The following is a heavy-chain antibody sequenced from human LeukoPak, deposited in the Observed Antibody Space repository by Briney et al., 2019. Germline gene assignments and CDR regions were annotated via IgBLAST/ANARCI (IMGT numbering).Heavy chain of an antibody. J-gene: IGHJ4*02. CDR1: EFTFSNYW. Sequence: SLRLSCAAFEFTFSNYWMSWVRQAPGKGLEWVAGTSYNGNIKYYADYVKGRFSISRDNSKNTLYLQMDSLRAEDTAVYYCAKGDNYYDSSGYYYVRALFDYWGQGTLVTVSS. CDR3: AKGDNYYDSSGYYYVRALFDY. D-gene: IGHD3-22*01. CDR2: TSYNGNIK. V-gene: IGHV3-30*18.